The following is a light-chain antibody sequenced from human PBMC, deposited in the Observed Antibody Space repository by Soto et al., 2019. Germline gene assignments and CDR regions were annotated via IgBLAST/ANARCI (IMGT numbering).Light chain of an antibody. V-gene: IGLV2-23*02. CDR1: SSDFGTYNL. CDR3: CSYVHPNPSV. CDR2: EVT. Sequence: QSVLTQPASVSGSPGQSITISCTETSSDFGTYNLVSWYQQNPGKAPKLMIYEVTKRPSGVSNRFSGSQSGNTASLTISGLQAEDEADYYCCSYVHPNPSVLGAGTRVTVL. J-gene: IGLJ3*02.